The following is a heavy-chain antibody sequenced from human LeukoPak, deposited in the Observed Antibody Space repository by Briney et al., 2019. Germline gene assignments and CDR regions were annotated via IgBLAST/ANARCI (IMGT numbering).Heavy chain of an antibody. D-gene: IGHD5-12*01. CDR2: ISSSSSYI. CDR3: ARAFSGYDWPDY. J-gene: IGHJ4*02. V-gene: IGHV3-21*01. CDR1: GFTFSSYS. Sequence: GGSLRLSCAASGFTFSSYSMNWVRQAPGKGLEWVSSISSSSSYIYYADSVKGRFTISRDNAKNSLYLQMNSLRAEDTAVYYYARAFSGYDWPDYWGQGTLVTVSS.